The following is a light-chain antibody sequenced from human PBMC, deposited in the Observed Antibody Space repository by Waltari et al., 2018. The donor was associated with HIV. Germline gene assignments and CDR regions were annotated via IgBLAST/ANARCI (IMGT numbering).Light chain of an antibody. CDR2: RNS. Sequence: QSALTQPPSTSGTPGQTVTIPCSGSSSNIGDNYVSWYQQPPGTAPKLLIYRNSQRPSGVRDRFSCSKSGTSASLAINDLRSDDEAEYHCAAWDDSLSGWVFGGGTNLTVL. CDR3: AAWDDSLSGWV. J-gene: IGLJ3*02. V-gene: IGLV1-47*01. CDR1: SSNIGDNY.